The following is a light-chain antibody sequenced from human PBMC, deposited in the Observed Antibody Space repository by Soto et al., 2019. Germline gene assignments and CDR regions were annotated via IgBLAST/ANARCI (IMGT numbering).Light chain of an antibody. CDR1: QSVSVNS. CDR2: AAS. J-gene: IGKJ3*01. Sequence: PVTLSLSPCERATLSCRASQSVSVNSLAWYQQKGGQAPRLLIYAASTRATGVPDRFSGTGSGTDFALTISRLETDDSAVYYCQQYGGSPFTFGPGTKVDIK. CDR3: QQYGGSPFT. V-gene: IGKV3-20*01.